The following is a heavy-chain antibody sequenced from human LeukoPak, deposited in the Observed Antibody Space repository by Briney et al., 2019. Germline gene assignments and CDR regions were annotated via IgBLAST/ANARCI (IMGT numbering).Heavy chain of an antibody. CDR2: IYYSGST. CDR3: ARDHYYDSSGYGSYYYYYGMDV. J-gene: IGHJ6*02. CDR1: GGSISSYY. Sequence: SETLSLTCTVSGGSISSYYWSWIRQPPGKGLEWIGYIYYSGSTNYNPSLKSRVTISVDTSKNQFSLKLSSVTAADTAVYYCARDHYYDSSGYGSYYYYYGMDVWGQGTTVTVSS. V-gene: IGHV4-59*01. D-gene: IGHD3-22*01.